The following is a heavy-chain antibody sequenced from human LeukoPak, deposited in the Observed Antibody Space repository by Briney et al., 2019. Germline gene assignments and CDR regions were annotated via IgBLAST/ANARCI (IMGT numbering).Heavy chain of an antibody. CDR3: AKVGIRISLIVVVFTTADDWYFDL. CDR2: IWYDGSNK. CDR1: GFTFSSYG. J-gene: IGHJ2*01. V-gene: IGHV3-33*06. Sequence: LPGRSLRLSCAASGFTFSSYGMHWVRQAPGKGLEWVAVIWYDGSNKYYADSVKGRLTISRDNSKNTLYLQMDSLRAEDTAVYYCAKVGIRISLIVVVFTTADDWYFDLWGRGTLVTVSS. D-gene: IGHD3-22*01.